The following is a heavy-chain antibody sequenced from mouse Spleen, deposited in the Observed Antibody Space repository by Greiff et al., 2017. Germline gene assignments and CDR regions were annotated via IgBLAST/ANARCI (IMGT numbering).Heavy chain of an antibody. CDR2: IYPGDGDT. CDR1: GYAFSSSW. Sequence: QVQLKESGPELVKPGASVKISCKASGYAFSSSWMNWVKQRPGKGLEWIGRIYPGDGDTNYNGKFKGKATLTADKSSSTAYMQLSSLTSEDSAVYFCSFTHWGQGTTLTVSS. J-gene: IGHJ2*01. CDR3: SFTH. V-gene: IGHV1-82*01.